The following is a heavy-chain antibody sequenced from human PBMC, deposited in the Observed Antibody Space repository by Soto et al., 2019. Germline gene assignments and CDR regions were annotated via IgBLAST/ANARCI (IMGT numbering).Heavy chain of an antibody. V-gene: IGHV6-1*01. Sequence: PSQTLSLTCVISGDSVSSNSAAWNWIRQSPSRGLEWLGRTYYRSKWYNDYAVSVKSRITINPDTSKNQFSLQLNSVTPEDTAVYYCARDQVPDIGDYYYVMDVWGQGNTVTVS. CDR2: TYYRSKWYN. J-gene: IGHJ6*01. D-gene: IGHD5-12*01. CDR3: ARDQVPDIGDYYYVMDV. CDR1: GDSVSSNSAA.